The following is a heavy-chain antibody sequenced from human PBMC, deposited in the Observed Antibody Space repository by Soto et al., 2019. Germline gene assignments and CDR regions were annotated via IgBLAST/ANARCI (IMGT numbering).Heavy chain of an antibody. V-gene: IGHV4-31*03. Sequence: QVQLQESGPGLVKPSQTLSLTCTVSGGSISSGGYYWSWIRQHPGKGLEWIGYIYYSGSTYYNPSLKSRVTISVDTSKNQFSLKLSSVTAADTAVYYCARGGVSMGWSVSWRPPLDYWGQGTLVTVSS. CDR2: IYYSGST. D-gene: IGHD3-3*01. CDR1: GGSISSGGYY. CDR3: ARGGVSMGWSVSWRPPLDY. J-gene: IGHJ4*02.